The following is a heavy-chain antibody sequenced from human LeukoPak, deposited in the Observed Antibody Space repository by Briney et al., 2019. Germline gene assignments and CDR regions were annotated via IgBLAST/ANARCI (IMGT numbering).Heavy chain of an antibody. CDR1: GGSFSGYY. CDR2: INHSGST. CDR3: ARHPPLRSGPETDY. D-gene: IGHD4-17*01. Sequence: SETLSLTCAVYGGSFSGYYWSWIRQPPGKGLEWIGEINHSGSTNYNPSLKSRVTISVDTSKNQFSLKLSSVTAADTAVYYCARHPPLRSGPETDYWGQGTLVTVSS. J-gene: IGHJ4*02. V-gene: IGHV4-34*01.